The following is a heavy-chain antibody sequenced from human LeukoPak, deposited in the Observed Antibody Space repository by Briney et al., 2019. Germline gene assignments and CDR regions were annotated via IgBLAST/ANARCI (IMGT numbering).Heavy chain of an antibody. J-gene: IGHJ2*01. D-gene: IGHD6-19*01. CDR2: IYPGDSGT. CDR3: ARREAVNWDFDL. Sequence: GESLKISCKGSGYSFTNYWIAWVRQMPGKGLEWMGIIYPGDSGTRYSPSFQGQVTISADKSISTASLQWSSLKASDTAIYYCARREAVNWDFDLWGRGTLVTVSS. CDR1: GYSFTNYW. V-gene: IGHV5-51*01.